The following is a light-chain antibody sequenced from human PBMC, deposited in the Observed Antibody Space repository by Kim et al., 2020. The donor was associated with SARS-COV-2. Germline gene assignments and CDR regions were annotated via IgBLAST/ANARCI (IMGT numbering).Light chain of an antibody. V-gene: IGKV3-20*01. CDR2: DAS. CDR1: ESVRSNF. Sequence: EIVLTQSPGTLSLSPGERATLSCRASESVRSNFLAWYQQKPGQAPRLLIYDASSRATGIPDRFSGSGSGTDFTLTISRLEPEDFAVYYCQQYGRSRTFGQGTKVDIK. J-gene: IGKJ1*01. CDR3: QQYGRSRT.